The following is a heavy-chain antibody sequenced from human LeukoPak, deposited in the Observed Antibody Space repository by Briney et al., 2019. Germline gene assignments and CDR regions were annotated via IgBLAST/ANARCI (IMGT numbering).Heavy chain of an antibody. J-gene: IGHJ3*02. D-gene: IGHD5-12*01. CDR3: ARHLFSLVAAIEGAFDI. Sequence: GESLKISCKASGYSFTSFWIGWVRQMPGRGLEWMGIIYPGDSDTRFSPSFQGQVTISADKSISTAYLQRNSLKASDTAMYYCARHLFSLVAAIEGAFDIWGQGTMVTVSS. V-gene: IGHV5-51*01. CDR2: IYPGDSDT. CDR1: GYSFTSFW.